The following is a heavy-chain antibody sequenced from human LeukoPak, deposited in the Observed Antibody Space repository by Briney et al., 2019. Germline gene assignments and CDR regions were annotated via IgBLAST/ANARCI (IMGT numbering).Heavy chain of an antibody. J-gene: IGHJ3*02. CDR2: IYPGDSDT. D-gene: IGHD4-17*01. CDR1: GYSFTSYW. CDR3: ARSNDCGDYLDAFDI. Sequence: GESLKISCKGSGYSFTSYWIGWVRQMPGKGLGWMGIIYPGDSDTRYSPSFQGQVTISADKSISTAYLQWSSLKASDTAMYYCARSNDCGDYLDAFDIWGQGTMVTVSS. V-gene: IGHV5-51*01.